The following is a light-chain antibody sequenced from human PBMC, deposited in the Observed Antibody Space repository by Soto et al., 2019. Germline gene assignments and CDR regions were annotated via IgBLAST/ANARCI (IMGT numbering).Light chain of an antibody. V-gene: IGLV2-14*01. CDR3: CSYSSSTTFYV. CDR2: EVT. Sequence: QSVLTQPASVYGSPGQSITISCTGSSSDVGNYDYVSWYQQHPDKAPKLMIYEVTHRPSGVSNRFSGSKSGNTASLTISGLQAEDEADYYCCSYSSSTTFYVFGTGTKVTVL. CDR1: SSDVGNYDY. J-gene: IGLJ1*01.